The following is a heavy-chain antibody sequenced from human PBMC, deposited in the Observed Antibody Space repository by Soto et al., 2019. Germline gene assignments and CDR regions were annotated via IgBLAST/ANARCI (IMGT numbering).Heavy chain of an antibody. CDR2: INAYNGNT. Sequence: QVQLVQSGAEVKKPGASVKVSCKDSGYTFTSYGISWVRQAPGQGLEWMGWINAYNGNTNYAQNFQGRVTMTTDTFKGTAYMELRSLRSDDKAVYYCARDWFGVDYWGRGTLVTVSS. D-gene: IGHD3-16*01. CDR3: ARDWFGVDY. J-gene: IGHJ4*02. CDR1: GYTFTSYG. V-gene: IGHV1-18*01.